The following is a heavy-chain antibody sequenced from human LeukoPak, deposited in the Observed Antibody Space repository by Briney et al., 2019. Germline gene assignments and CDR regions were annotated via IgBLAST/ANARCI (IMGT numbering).Heavy chain of an antibody. CDR2: IYYSGST. CDR1: GGSISSYY. D-gene: IGHD2-2*01. Sequence: PSETLSLTCTVSGGSISSYYWSWIRQPPGKGLEWIGYIYYSGSTNYNPSLKSRVTNTVDASNNQFSRKLSSVPAADTAVYDCARADCSSTSCPFDYWGQGTLVTVSS. J-gene: IGHJ4*02. CDR3: ARADCSSTSCPFDY. V-gene: IGHV4-59*01.